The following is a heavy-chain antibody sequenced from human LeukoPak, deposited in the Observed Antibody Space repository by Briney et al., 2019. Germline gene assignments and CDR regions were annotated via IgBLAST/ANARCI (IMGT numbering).Heavy chain of an antibody. CDR1: GGFIGSRPYY. CDR2: TYYSGTT. J-gene: IGHJ4*02. D-gene: IGHD2-8*01. CDR3: ARTYCTYGACGYYLDY. Sequence: SETLSLTCTVSGGFIGSRPYYWGWIRQPPGKGLEWIGYTYYSGTTYYNPSLKSRVTISVDTSKNQFSLKLSSVTAADSAVYYCARTYCTYGACGYYLDYWGQGTLVTVSS. V-gene: IGHV4-39*01.